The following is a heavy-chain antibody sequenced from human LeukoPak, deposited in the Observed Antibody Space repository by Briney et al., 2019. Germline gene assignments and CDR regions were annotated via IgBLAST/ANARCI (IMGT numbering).Heavy chain of an antibody. CDR1: GYTFTVYY. V-gene: IGHV1-2*02. CDR3: ASSGSYSRILDY. Sequence: ASVKVSFKASGYTFTVYYMHWVRQAPGQGLEWMGWINPNSGGTNYAQKFQGRVTMTRDTSISTAYMELSRLRSDDTAVYYCASSGSYSRILDYWGQGTLVTVSS. CDR2: INPNSGGT. D-gene: IGHD3-10*01. J-gene: IGHJ4*02.